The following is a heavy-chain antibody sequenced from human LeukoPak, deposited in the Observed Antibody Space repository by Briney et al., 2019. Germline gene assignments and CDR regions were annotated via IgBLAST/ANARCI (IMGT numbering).Heavy chain of an antibody. CDR1: GGSISSGGYS. V-gene: IGHV4-30-2*01. CDR3: ATAPRIAAATYYYYYMDV. Sequence: PSETLSLTCAVSGGSISSGGYSWSWIRQPPGKGLEWIGYIYHSGSTYYNPSLKSRVTISVDRSKNQFSLKLSSVTAADTAVYYCATAPRIAAATYYYYYMDVWGKGTTVTVSS. J-gene: IGHJ6*03. CDR2: IYHSGST. D-gene: IGHD6-13*01.